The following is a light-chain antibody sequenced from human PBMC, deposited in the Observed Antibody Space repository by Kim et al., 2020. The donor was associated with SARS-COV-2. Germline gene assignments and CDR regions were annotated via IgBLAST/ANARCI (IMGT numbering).Light chain of an antibody. CDR3: AAWDDSLSGRV. Sequence: QSVTISCSRNSANIASNYVYWYQQLPGTAPKLRIYRNNQRPSGVPDRFSGSKSGTSASLAISGLRSEDEADYYCAAWDDSLSGRVFGGGTQLTVL. J-gene: IGLJ3*02. V-gene: IGLV1-47*01. CDR1: SANIASNY. CDR2: RNN.